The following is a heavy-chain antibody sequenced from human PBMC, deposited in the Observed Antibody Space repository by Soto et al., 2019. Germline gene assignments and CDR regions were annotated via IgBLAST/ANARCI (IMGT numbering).Heavy chain of an antibody. D-gene: IGHD3-22*01. J-gene: IGHJ4*02. V-gene: IGHV5-51*01. Sequence: PGESLKISCQASGYSFSSYWLGWVRQMPGKGLEWMGVILPGDSEVRYSPSFEGQVTISADKSINTAYLQWSSLKASDTAMYYCARRLYDSSGSRYFDFWGQGT. CDR2: ILPGDSEV. CDR3: ARRLYDSSGSRYFDF. CDR1: GYSFSSYW.